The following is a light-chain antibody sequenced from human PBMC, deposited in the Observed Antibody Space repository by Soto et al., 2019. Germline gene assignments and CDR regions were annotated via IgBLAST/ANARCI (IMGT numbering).Light chain of an antibody. J-gene: IGKJ1*01. CDR3: QQNSNLQAT. Sequence: EVVMTQSPATLSLSPGERATLSCRASQSVGTYVSWFQQKPGHPPRLLISGASKRAAGIPARFSGSGSGTDFSLTISSLEPEDLAVYYCQQNSNLQATFGQGTKVDI. CDR2: GAS. CDR1: QSVGTY. V-gene: IGKV3D-15*01.